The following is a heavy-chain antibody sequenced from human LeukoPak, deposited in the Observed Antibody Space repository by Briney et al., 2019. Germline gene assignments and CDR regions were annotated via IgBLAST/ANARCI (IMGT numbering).Heavy chain of an antibody. CDR2: LLYDETKK. Sequence: GWAVTLSCAACRCTFNNYGIHWVRQGPGGGVEGVAFLLYDETKKYYADSVKDRLTIYRDIYKETVYLQKNRLRHEDRPVYYCANAGYTRGSYDYYYIDVWGKGTTVTVSS. CDR3: ANAGYTRGSYDYYYIDV. J-gene: IGHJ6*03. CDR1: RCTFNNYG. D-gene: IGHD6-19*01. V-gene: IGHV3-30*02.